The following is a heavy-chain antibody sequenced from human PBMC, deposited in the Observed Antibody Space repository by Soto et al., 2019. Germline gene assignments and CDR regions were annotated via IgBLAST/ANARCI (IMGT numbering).Heavy chain of an antibody. D-gene: IGHD5-18*01. CDR3: ARVLGYSYGYYDGMDV. Sequence: QVQLVQSGAEVKKPGSSVKVSCKASGGTFSSYAISWVRQAPGQGLEWMGGLIPIFGTANSAQKFQGRVMITADESTSTAYMELSSLRSEDTAVYYCARVLGYSYGYYDGMDVWGQGTTVTVSS. V-gene: IGHV1-69*01. CDR2: LIPIFGTA. J-gene: IGHJ6*02. CDR1: GGTFSSYA.